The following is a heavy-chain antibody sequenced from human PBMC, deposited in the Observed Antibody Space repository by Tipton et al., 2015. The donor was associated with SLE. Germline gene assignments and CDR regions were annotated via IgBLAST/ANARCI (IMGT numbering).Heavy chain of an antibody. CDR3: ARECSGTGCLDY. CDR1: GYTFTSYG. V-gene: IGHV1-18*01. CDR2: ISTQNGDT. J-gene: IGHJ4*02. D-gene: IGHD2-8*02. Sequence: QVQLVQSGAEVKKPGASVKVSCKASGYTFTSYGISWVRQAPGQGLEWMGWISTQNGDTKYAQRFQGRVTMTTDTSTSTTYMALRSPRSDDTAIYYCARECSGTGCLDYWGQGTLVTVSS.